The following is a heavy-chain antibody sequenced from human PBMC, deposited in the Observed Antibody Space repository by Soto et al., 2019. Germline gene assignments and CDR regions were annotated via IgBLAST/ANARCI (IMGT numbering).Heavy chain of an antibody. Sequence: QVQLQESGPGLVKPSQTLSLTCIVSGDSISSGDYYWSWIRQPPGKGLEWIGYIYYSSTTYYNPFLKSRVTISVDTSENHFPLELSSVTAADTAVYYFARGPGGGDCSRPESWGQGTPVTVSS. CDR2: IYYSSTT. CDR3: ARGPGGGDCSRPES. D-gene: IGHD2-21*02. CDR1: GDSISSGDYY. J-gene: IGHJ5*02. V-gene: IGHV4-30-4*01.